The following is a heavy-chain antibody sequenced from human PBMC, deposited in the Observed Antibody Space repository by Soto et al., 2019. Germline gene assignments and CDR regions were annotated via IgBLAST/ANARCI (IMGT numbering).Heavy chain of an antibody. V-gene: IGHV2-70*01. CDR2: INWDDDK. CDR3: ALIRDSRYRYFDF. J-gene: IGHJ4*02. CDR1: GFSLSTNLMC. Sequence: SGPTLANPTQTLTLTCTFTGFSLSTNLMCVGWIRQPPGKTLEWLALINWDDDKYYPTSLKTRLTISKDTSKNQVVLTLTNVDPADTATYYCALIRDSRYRYFDFWGQGTLVTVSS. D-gene: IGHD5-12*01.